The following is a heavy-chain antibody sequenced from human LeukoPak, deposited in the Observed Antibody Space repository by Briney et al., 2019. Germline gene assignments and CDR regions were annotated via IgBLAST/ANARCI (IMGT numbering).Heavy chain of an antibody. CDR1: GFTFNNYG. V-gene: IGHV3-30*02. J-gene: IGHJ3*02. CDR3: AREVGYCSGGSCAYHAFDI. D-gene: IGHD2-15*01. CDR2: IRYDGSNK. Sequence: GGSLRLSCAASGFTFNNYGMHWVRQAPGKGLEWVAFIRYDGSNKYYADSVKGRFTISKDNSKNTLYLQMNSLRAEDTAVYYCAREVGYCSGGSCAYHAFDIWGQGTMVTVSS.